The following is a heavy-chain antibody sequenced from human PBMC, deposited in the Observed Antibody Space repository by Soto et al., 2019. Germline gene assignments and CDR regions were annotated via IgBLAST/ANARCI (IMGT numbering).Heavy chain of an antibody. J-gene: IGHJ6*02. V-gene: IGHV3-30-3*01. CDR3: ARAPTRGIAAPGTWGSGMDV. CDR2: ISYDGNNK. Sequence: QVQVVESGGGVVQPGRSLRLSCAASGFSFSSYAMHWVLQAPGKGLECVAVISYDGNNKYYADAVKGRITISRDSSKNMVYLQMNRLRPEDTAVYYCARAPTRGIAAPGTWGSGMDVWGQGTTVTVSS. D-gene: IGHD6-13*01. CDR1: GFSFSSYA.